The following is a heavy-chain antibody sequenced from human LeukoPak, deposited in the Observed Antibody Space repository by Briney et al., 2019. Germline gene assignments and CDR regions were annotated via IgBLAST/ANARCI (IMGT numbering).Heavy chain of an antibody. CDR2: INSDGSIA. D-gene: IGHD2-21*02. Sequence: PGGSLGLSCAASGFTFSTYWMHWVRQDPRKGLVWVSRINSDGSIATYADSAKGRFTISRDNAKNSLYLQMNSLRAEDTAVYYCARDQYLAYCGGDCYSGQFDYWGQGILVTVSS. J-gene: IGHJ4*02. V-gene: IGHV3-74*01. CDR1: GFTFSTYW. CDR3: ARDQYLAYCGGDCYSGQFDY.